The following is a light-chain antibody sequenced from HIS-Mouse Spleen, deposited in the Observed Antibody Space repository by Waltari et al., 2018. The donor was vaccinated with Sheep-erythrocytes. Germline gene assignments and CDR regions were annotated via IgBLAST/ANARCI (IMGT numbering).Light chain of an antibody. CDR3: QQSYSTPPLT. J-gene: IGKJ4*01. Sequence: DIQMTQSPSSLSASVGDRVTITCRASQSIISYLNWYQQKPGKAPKLLIYAASSLQSGVPSRFSCSGSGTDFTLTISSLQPEDFATYYCQQSYSTPPLTFGGGTKVEIK. V-gene: IGKV1-39*01. CDR2: AAS. CDR1: QSIISY.